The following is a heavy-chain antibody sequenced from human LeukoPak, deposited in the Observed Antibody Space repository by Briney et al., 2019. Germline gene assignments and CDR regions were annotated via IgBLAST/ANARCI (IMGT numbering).Heavy chain of an antibody. CDR3: AKDWDTSSFGFDY. V-gene: IGHV3-30*02. CDR1: GFTFSSYG. J-gene: IGHJ4*02. D-gene: IGHD5-18*01. CDR2: IRNDGNNK. Sequence: GGSLRLSCAASGFTFSSYGMHWVRQAPGKGLEWVAFIRNDGNNKYYADSVKGRFTISRDNSKTTLYLQMNSLRAEDTAVYYCAKDWDTSSFGFDYWGQGTLVTVCS.